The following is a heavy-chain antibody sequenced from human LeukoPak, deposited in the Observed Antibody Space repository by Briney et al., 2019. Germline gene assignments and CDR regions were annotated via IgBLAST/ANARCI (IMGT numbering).Heavy chain of an antibody. CDR1: GFTFSSFG. Sequence: GGSLRLSCAASGFTFSSFGMHWVRRAPGKGLEWVAFMSIDEDGGKTYFADSVKGRFTISRDNSKKTVDLQMNSLRAEDTAVYYCARVNFPSEQQLVEGLGYWGQGTLVTVSS. J-gene: IGHJ4*02. D-gene: IGHD6-13*01. CDR2: MSIDEDGGKT. V-gene: IGHV3-30*19. CDR3: ARVNFPSEQQLVEGLGY.